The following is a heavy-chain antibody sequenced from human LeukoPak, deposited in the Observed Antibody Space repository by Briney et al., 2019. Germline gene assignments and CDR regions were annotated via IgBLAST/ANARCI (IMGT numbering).Heavy chain of an antibody. CDR1: GFTFSSYA. CDR3: AKGSDDSSGYYWSPRYYYYMDV. CDR2: ISGSGGST. D-gene: IGHD3-22*01. J-gene: IGHJ6*03. V-gene: IGHV3-23*01. Sequence: GSLRLSCAASGFTFSSYAMSWVRQAPGKGLEWVSAISGSGGSTYYADSVKGRFTISRDNSKNTLYLQMNSLRAEDTAVYYCAKGSDDSSGYYWSPRYYYYMDVWGKGTTVTVSS.